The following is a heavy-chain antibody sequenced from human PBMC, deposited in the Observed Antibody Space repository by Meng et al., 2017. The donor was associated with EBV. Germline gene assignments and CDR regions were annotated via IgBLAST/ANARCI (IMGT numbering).Heavy chain of an antibody. V-gene: IGHV1-69*01. D-gene: IGHD3-10*01. Sequence: QVQRVQSGAEVKKPGSSVMLSCKTSGSTFRSDAISWVRQAPGQGLGWMGGLIPMTGVAHYAQKFQDRVSIIADEFTSTHYLELSSLKSEKTAIYFCASESGRGFTPDYWGQGTLVTVSS. J-gene: IGHJ4*02. CDR3: ASESGRGFTPDY. CDR2: LIPMTGVA. CDR1: GSTFRSDA.